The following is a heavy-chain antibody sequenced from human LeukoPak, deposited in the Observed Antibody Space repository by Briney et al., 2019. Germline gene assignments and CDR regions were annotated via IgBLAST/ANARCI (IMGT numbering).Heavy chain of an antibody. CDR2: IYYSGTT. CDR3: ARTAGWSYGFDY. D-gene: IGHD3-16*01. J-gene: IGHJ4*02. CDR1: GGSISSGGYY. Sequence: SQTLSLTCTVSGGSISSGGYYWTWIRQYSGKGLEWIGYIYYSGTTYYNPSLQSRVTISGDTSKNQLSLKLSSVTAADTAMYYCARTAGWSYGFDYWGQGTLVTVSS. V-gene: IGHV4-31*03.